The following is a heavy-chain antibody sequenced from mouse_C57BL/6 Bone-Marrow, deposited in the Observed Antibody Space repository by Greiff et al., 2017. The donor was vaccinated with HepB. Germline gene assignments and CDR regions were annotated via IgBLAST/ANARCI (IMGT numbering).Heavy chain of an antibody. CDR1: GYTFTSYW. J-gene: IGHJ4*01. V-gene: IGHV1-72*01. Sequence: QVQLQQPGAELVKPGASVKLSCKASGYTFTSYWMHWVKQRPGRGLEWIGRIDPNSGGTKYNEKFKSKATLTVDKPSSTAYMQLSSLTSEDSAVYDCARFPKIYYYGSRRYYAMDYWGQGTSVTVSS. D-gene: IGHD1-1*01. CDR2: IDPNSGGT. CDR3: ARFPKIYYYGSRRYYAMDY.